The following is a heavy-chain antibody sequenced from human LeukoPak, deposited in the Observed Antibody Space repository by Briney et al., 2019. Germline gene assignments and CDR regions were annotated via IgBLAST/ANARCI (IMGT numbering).Heavy chain of an antibody. D-gene: IGHD2-2*01. Sequence: PGGSLRLSCAASGFTFSSYSMNWVRQAPGKGLEWVANIKQDGSEKYYVDSVKGRFTISRDNAKNSLYLQMNSLRAEDTAVYYCARVLYCSSTSCRAEGAFDIWGQGTMVTVSS. J-gene: IGHJ3*02. CDR1: GFTFSSYS. V-gene: IGHV3-7*01. CDR2: IKQDGSEK. CDR3: ARVLYCSSTSCRAEGAFDI.